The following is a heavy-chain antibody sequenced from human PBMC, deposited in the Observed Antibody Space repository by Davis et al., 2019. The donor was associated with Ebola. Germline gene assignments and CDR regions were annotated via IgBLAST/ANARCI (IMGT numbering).Heavy chain of an antibody. Sequence: GESLKISCAASGFTVSSNYMSWVRQAPGKGLEWVSVIYSGGSTYYADSVKGRFTISRDNSKNTLYLQVNSLRAEDTAVYYCARYSSAWYATSYYFDYWGQGTLVTVSS. CDR1: GFTVSSNY. D-gene: IGHD6-13*01. V-gene: IGHV3-53*01. J-gene: IGHJ4*02. CDR3: ARYSSAWYATSYYFDY. CDR2: IYSGGST.